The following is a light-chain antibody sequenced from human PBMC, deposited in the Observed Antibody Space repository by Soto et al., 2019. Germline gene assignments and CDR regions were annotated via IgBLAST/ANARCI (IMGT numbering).Light chain of an antibody. CDR1: QGIRNF. V-gene: IGKV1-27*01. CDR2: AAS. J-gene: IGKJ3*01. Sequence: DIQMTQSPTSLSASVGDRVTITCRASQGIRNFVAWYQQKPGKPPKLLIYAASTLQSGVPSRSSGSGSGTDFTLTINSLQPEDVATYSCQKYSSVPVFGPGTKVEI. CDR3: QKYSSVPV.